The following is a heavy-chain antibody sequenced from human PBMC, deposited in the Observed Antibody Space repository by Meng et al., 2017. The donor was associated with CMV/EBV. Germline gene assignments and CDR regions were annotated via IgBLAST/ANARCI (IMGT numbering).Heavy chain of an antibody. CDR1: GFTVSSNY. Sequence: GESLKISCAASGFTVSSNYMSWVRQAPGKGLEWVSVIYSGGSTYYADSVKGRFTISRDNSKNTLYLQMNSLRAEDTAVYYCAKEIVGATIYYYYGMDVWGQGTTVTVSS. V-gene: IGHV3-66*02. J-gene: IGHJ6*02. CDR3: AKEIVGATIYYYYGMDV. D-gene: IGHD1-26*01. CDR2: IYSGGST.